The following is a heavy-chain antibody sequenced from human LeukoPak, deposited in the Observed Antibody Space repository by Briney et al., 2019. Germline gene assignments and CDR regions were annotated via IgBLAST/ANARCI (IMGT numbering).Heavy chain of an antibody. J-gene: IGHJ2*01. Sequence: PSETLSLTCTVSGGSISSYYWSWIRQPAGKGLEWIGRIYTSGSTNYNPSLKSRVTMSVDTSKNQFSLKLSSVTAADTAVYYCARDTSGWSDAYAWHFDLWGRGTLVTVSS. V-gene: IGHV4-4*07. CDR3: ARDTSGWSDAYAWHFDL. D-gene: IGHD6-19*01. CDR1: GGSISSYY. CDR2: IYTSGST.